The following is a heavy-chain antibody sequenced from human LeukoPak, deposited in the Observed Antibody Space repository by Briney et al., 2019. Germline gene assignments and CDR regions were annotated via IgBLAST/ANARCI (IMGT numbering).Heavy chain of an antibody. Sequence: SETLSLTCTVSGGSISSYYWSWIRQPPGKGLEWIGYIYYSGSTNYNPSLKSRVTISVDTSKNQFSLKLSSVTAADTAVYYCARTWSGGSSWRTFDYRGQGTLVTVSS. CDR1: GGSISSYY. J-gene: IGHJ4*02. D-gene: IGHD6-13*01. CDR2: IYYSGST. V-gene: IGHV4-59*01. CDR3: ARTWSGGSSWRTFDY.